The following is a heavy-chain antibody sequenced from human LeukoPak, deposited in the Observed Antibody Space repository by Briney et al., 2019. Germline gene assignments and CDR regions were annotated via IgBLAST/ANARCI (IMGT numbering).Heavy chain of an antibody. CDR3: ARVPFGSGSYSTLDY. J-gene: IGHJ4*02. V-gene: IGHV3-23*01. D-gene: IGHD3-10*01. Sequence: GRSLRLSCAASGFTFTTNAMTWVRQAPGKGLEWVSAISGSGDGRYEDSVKGRFTISRDNSKNTLFLQMKSLRAEDTAVYYCARVPFGSGSYSTLDYWGQGTLVTVSS. CDR2: ISGSGDGR. CDR1: GFTFTTNA.